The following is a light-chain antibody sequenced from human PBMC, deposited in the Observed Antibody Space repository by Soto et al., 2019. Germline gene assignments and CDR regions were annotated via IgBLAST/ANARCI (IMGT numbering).Light chain of an antibody. CDR1: SSDVGGYNL. Sequence: QSALTQPRSVSGSPGQTVSIPRTGTSSDVGGYNLVYWFQQHPGKAPKLIIYDVIKRPSEVPHHFSGSKSGNTASLTISGLQAEDEADYFCCSYAGSYTHVFGTGTKVTVL. CDR3: CSYAGSYTHV. J-gene: IGLJ1*01. V-gene: IGLV2-11*01. CDR2: DVI.